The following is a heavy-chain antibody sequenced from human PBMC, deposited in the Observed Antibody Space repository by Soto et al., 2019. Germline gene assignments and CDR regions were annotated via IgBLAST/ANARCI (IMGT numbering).Heavy chain of an antibody. CDR3: ARDLSWGSNWYYYMDA. CDR2: ISSSSSVI. J-gene: IGHJ6*03. D-gene: IGHD7-27*01. CDR1: GFILSDCA. Sequence: EVQLVESGGGWVQPGGPLRLSCETSGFILSDCAMNWVRQAPGKGLEWVSYISSSSSVIDYADSVKGRFTVSRDNARNSLYLQMNSLRAEDTAVYYCARDLSWGSNWYYYMDAWGKGTTVTVSS. V-gene: IGHV3-48*01.